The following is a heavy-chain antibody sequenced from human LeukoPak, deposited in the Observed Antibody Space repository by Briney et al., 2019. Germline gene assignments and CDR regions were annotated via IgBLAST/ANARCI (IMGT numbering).Heavy chain of an antibody. D-gene: IGHD1-26*01. V-gene: IGHV4-59*12. CDR3: ARDVLGATTYWYFDL. J-gene: IGHJ2*01. CDR1: GDSISNYY. CDR2: ISYSGIT. Sequence: SETLSLTCTVSGDSISNYYWSWIRQPPGKGLEWIGYISYSGITNYNPSLKSRVTISLDTSKNHFSLKMRSVTAADTAVYYCARDVLGATTYWYFDLWGRGTLVTVSS.